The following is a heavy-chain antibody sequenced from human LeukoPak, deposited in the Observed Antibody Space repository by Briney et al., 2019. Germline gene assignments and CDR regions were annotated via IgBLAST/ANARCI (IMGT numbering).Heavy chain of an antibody. CDR3: ARGGVGAPGTFDY. V-gene: IGHV1-46*01. CDR2: INPSGGST. CDR1: GGTFSSYA. D-gene: IGHD1-26*01. Sequence: ASVKVSCKASGGTFSSYAISWVRQAPGQGLEWMGIINPSGGSTSYAQKFQGRVTMTRDTSTSTVYMELSSLRSEDTAVYYCARGGVGAPGTFDYWGQGTLVTVSS. J-gene: IGHJ4*02.